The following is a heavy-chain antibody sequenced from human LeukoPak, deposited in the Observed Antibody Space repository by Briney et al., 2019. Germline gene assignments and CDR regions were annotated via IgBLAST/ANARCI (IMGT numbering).Heavy chain of an antibody. CDR3: ARVLRAAAGTVDY. V-gene: IGHV5-51*01. Sequence: GESLKISCKGSGYTFTSYWIGWVRLMPGKGLEWMGIIYPGDSDTRYSPSFQGQVTISADKSISTAYLQWSSLKASDTAMYYCARVLRAAAGTVDYWGQGTLVTVSS. CDR2: IYPGDSDT. CDR1: GYTFTSYW. J-gene: IGHJ4*02. D-gene: IGHD6-13*01.